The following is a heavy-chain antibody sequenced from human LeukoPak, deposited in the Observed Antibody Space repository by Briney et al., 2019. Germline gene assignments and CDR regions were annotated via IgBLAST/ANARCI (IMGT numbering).Heavy chain of an antibody. V-gene: IGHV1-2*06. CDR2: INPNSGGT. J-gene: IGHJ4*02. Sequence: ASVKVSCKASGYTFTGYYIHWVRQAPGQGLEWMGRINPNSGGTDYAQKFQGRVTMTRDTSINTAYMELSRLRSDETAVYYCARDRAMDYWGQGTLVTVSS. CDR3: ARDRAMDY. CDR1: GYTFTGYY.